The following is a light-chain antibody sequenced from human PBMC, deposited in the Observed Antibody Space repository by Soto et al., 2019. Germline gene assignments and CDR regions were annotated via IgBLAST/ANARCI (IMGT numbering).Light chain of an antibody. CDR3: GSYTSSSTLG. CDR1: SSDVGGYNY. V-gene: IGLV2-14*01. Sequence: QSALTQPDSVSGSPGQSITISCTGTSSDVGGYNYVSWYQQHPGKAPKLMIYDVSNRPSGVSNRVSGSKSGNTASLTISGLQAEDEADYYCGSYTSSSTLGLGRGTKLTVL. CDR2: DVS. J-gene: IGLJ2*01.